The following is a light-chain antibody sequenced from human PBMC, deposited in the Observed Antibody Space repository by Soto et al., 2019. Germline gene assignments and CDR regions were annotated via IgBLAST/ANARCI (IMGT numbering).Light chain of an antibody. V-gene: IGKV3-20*01. J-gene: IGKJ1*01. CDR3: QQYGTSPPWT. CDR2: GAF. Sequence: SVLTQSPGTLSLSPGDSVTLSCRASQSVSRDNLAWYQQRPGQAPRLLIYGAFSRATGIPDRFRGSGSGTDFTLTISRLEPEDSAVYFCQQYGTSPPWTFGQGTKVDIK. CDR1: QSVSRDN.